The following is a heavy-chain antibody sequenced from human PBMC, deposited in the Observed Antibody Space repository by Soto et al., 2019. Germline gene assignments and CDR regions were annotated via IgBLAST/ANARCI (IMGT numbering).Heavy chain of an antibody. J-gene: IGHJ4*02. D-gene: IGHD2-15*01. CDR3: ARGHLPGGNTFYYDY. V-gene: IGHV4-34*01. CDR2: ISHSGTT. Sequence: QVQLQQWGAGLLKPSETLSLTCTVYGGSFSGNYWSWIRQPPGMGLEWIGEISHSGTTNYKPSLISRVTISVDTSKNQFSLKLSSVTASDTAIYYCARGHLPGGNTFYYDYWGQGTLVTVSS. CDR1: GGSFSGNY.